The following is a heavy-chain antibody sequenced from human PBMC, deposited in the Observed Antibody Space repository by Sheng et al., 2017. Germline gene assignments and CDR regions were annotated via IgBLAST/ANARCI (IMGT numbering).Heavy chain of an antibody. D-gene: IGHD1-26*01. Sequence: QVQLVQSGAEVKKPGASVKVPCKASGFTFTSYGFTWVRQAPGQGLEWMGWISANNGDTHYAQKFQGRVTVTTDTSTSTAYMELRSLRSDDTAVYYCARVTSGSYFLYYYYYMDVWGQGTTVTVSS. CDR2: ISANNGDT. CDR3: ARVTSGSYFLYYYYYMDV. J-gene: IGHJ6*03. CDR1: GFTFTSYG. V-gene: IGHV1-18*04.